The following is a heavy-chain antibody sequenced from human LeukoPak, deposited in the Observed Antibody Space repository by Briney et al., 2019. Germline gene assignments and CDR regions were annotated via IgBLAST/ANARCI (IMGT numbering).Heavy chain of an antibody. J-gene: IGHJ4*02. D-gene: IGHD5-12*01. V-gene: IGHV3-30*18. CDR1: GFTFSNYG. CDR3: AKDAYSGYDYPNY. CDR2: ITYDGMNK. Sequence: PGGSLRLSCAASGFTFSNYGMHWVRQAPGEGLEWVAGITYDGMNKFYADSVQGRSTISRDNSKNTLYLQMNSLRVEDTAVYYCAKDAYSGYDYPNYWGQGTLVTVSS.